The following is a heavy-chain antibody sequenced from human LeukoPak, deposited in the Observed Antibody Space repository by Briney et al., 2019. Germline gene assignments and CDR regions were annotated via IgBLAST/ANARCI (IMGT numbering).Heavy chain of an antibody. D-gene: IGHD6-19*01. CDR2: IYVGGTT. Sequence: TGGSLRLSCAASGFTVSSNYMSWVRQAPGKGLEWVSIIYVGGTTFYADSVKGRFTVSRDNSRNTLDLQMNDLRAEDTAVYYCARDRGSGWHLDYWGQGTLVTVSS. CDR3: ARDRGSGWHLDY. V-gene: IGHV3-53*01. CDR1: GFTVSSNY. J-gene: IGHJ4*02.